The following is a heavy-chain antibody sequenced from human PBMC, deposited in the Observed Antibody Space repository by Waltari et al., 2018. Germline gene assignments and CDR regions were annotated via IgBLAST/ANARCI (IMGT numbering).Heavy chain of an antibody. CDR3: ARDFGGNDVFDM. D-gene: IGHD3-10*01. CDR2: MYYSGRT. Sequence: VQVVESGGGLVQPGGSLRLSCAASGFTFSNYWMTWIRQPPGKGLEWIWYMYYSGRTNYNPSLKSRVTISVDTSKNQFSLKLSSVTAADTAVYYCARDFGGNDVFDMWGQGTMVTVSS. V-gene: IGHV4-59*01. J-gene: IGHJ3*02. CDR1: GFTFSNYW.